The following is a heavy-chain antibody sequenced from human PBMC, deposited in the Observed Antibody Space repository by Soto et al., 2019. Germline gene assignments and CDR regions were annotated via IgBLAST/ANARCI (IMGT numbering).Heavy chain of an antibody. CDR1: GYTFTSYD. CDR3: ARDREDYDSSGYYSSP. J-gene: IGHJ5*02. CDR2: MNPNSVNT. D-gene: IGHD3-22*01. Sequence: ASVKVSCKASGYTFTSYDINWVRQATGQGLEWMGWMNPNSVNTGYAQKFQGRVTMTRNTSISTAYMELSSLRSEDTAVYYCARDREDYDSSGYYSSPWGQGTLVTVSS. V-gene: IGHV1-8*01.